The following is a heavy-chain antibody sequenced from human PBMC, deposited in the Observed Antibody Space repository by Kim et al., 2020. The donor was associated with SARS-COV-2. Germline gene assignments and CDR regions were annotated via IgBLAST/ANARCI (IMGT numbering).Heavy chain of an antibody. CDR2: IYYSGST. J-gene: IGHJ6*02. D-gene: IGHD3-10*01. CDR3: ARSTMVRGVIIHIDYYYYGMDV. Sequence: SETLSLTCTVSGGSISSSSYYWGWIRQPPGKGLEWIGSIYYSGSTYYNTSLKSRVTISVDTSKNQFSLKLSSVTAADTAVYYCARSTMVRGVIIHIDYYYYGMDVWGQGTTVTVSS. V-gene: IGHV4-39*01. CDR1: GGSISSSSYY.